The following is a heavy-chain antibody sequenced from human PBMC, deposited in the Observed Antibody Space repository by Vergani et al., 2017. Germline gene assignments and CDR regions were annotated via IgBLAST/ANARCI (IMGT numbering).Heavy chain of an antibody. V-gene: IGHV1-18*04. CDR1: GYTFTSYG. D-gene: IGHD2-2*01. CDR2: ISAYNGNT. J-gene: IGHJ5*02. CDR3: ARDRIVVVPAASSPGGFDP. Sequence: QVQLVQSGAEVKKPGASVKVSCKASGYTFTSYGISWVRQAPGQGLEWMGWISAYNGNTNYAQKLQGRVTMTTDTSTSTAYMELRSLRSDDTAVYYCARDRIVVVPAASSPGGFDPWGQGTLVTVSS.